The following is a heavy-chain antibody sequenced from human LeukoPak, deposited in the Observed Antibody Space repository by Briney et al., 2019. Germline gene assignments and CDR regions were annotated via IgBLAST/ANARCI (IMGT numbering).Heavy chain of an antibody. CDR2: IYHSVST. D-gene: IGHD3-10*02. V-gene: IGHV4-38-2*02. J-gene: IGHJ4*02. CDR3: ARDLVFGAPFDY. Sequence: SETLSLTCTVSGYSISSGYYWGWIRQPPGKGLEWIGSIYHSVSTYYNPSLKSRVTISVDTSKNQFSLKLSSVTAADTAVYYCARDLVFGAPFDYWGQGTLVTVSS. CDR1: GYSISSGYY.